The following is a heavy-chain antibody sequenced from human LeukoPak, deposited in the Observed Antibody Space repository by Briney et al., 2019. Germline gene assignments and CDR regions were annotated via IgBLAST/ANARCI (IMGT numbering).Heavy chain of an antibody. Sequence: ASVKVSCKASGGTFSSYAISWVRQAPGQGLEWMGGIIPIFGTANYAQKFQGRVTMTRDTSTSTVYMELSSLRSEDTAVYYCARAYDSSGFFDYGGRGTLVTVSS. CDR3: ARAYDSSGFFDY. CDR1: GGTFSSYA. D-gene: IGHD3-22*01. CDR2: IIPIFGTA. V-gene: IGHV1-69*05. J-gene: IGHJ4*02.